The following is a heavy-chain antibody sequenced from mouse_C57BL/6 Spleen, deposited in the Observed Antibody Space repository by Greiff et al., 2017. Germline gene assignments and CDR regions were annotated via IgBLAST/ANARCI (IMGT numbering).Heavy chain of an antibody. D-gene: IGHD2-3*01. CDR1: GYTFTDYA. J-gene: IGHJ3*01. CDR2: ISTYYGDA. Sequence: QVQLQQSGPELVRPGVSVKISCKGSGYTFTDYAMHWVKQSHAKSLEWIGVISTYYGDASYNKKFKDKATMTVDKSSSTAYMELARLTSEDSAVYSCERSERGDGYYAWFAYWGQGTLVTVSA. V-gene: IGHV1-67*01. CDR3: ERSERGDGYYAWFAY.